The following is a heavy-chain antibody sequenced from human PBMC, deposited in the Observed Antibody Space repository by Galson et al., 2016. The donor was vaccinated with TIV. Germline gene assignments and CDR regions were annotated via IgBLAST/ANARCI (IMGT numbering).Heavy chain of an antibody. Sequence: SVKVSCKASGDTFNTHAINWVRQAPGQGLEWMGRIVPAVGTNSYARRWQGRLKMTVDMSAATAYMELSNVRGDDTAVYYCARVDNWHASRFDPWGQGALVIVSS. CDR1: GDTFNTHA. V-gene: IGHV1-69*04. J-gene: IGHJ5*02. CDR2: IVPAVGTN. D-gene: IGHD1-20*01. CDR3: ARVDNWHASRFDP.